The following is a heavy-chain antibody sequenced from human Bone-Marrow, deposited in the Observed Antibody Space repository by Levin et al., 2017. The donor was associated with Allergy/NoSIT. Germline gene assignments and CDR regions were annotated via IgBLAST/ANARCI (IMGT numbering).Heavy chain of an antibody. CDR1: GYIFSSYF. J-gene: IGHJ4*02. CDR2: MNPISGDT. CDR3: VRSRSYYFDS. Sequence: GESLKISCKPSGYIFSSYFLAWARQAPGQGLEWVGWMNPISGDTEYAPKFQGRVSLTRDTSISTAYMELSGLTSDDTALYFCVRSRSYYFDSWGQGTLVSVSS. V-gene: IGHV1-2*02. D-gene: IGHD2-21*01.